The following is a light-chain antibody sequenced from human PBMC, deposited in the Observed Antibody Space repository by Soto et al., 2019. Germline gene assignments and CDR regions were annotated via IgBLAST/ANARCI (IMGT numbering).Light chain of an antibody. CDR2: EVT. V-gene: IGLV2-14*01. CDR3: SSYTITSTGV. CDR1: SNDVGIYNY. Sequence: QSSLTQPASVSGSPGQSITISCTGTSNDVGIYNYVSWYQQHPGKAPILIIYEVTNRPSGVSDRFSGSKSDNTASLTISGLQAEDEADYYCSSYTITSTGVFGGGTKLTVL. J-gene: IGLJ3*02.